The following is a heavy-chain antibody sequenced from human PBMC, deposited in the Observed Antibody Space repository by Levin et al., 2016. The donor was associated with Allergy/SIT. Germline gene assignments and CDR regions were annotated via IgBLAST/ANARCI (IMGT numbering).Heavy chain of an antibody. D-gene: IGHD4-11*01. CDR2: INHSGST. V-gene: IGHV4-34*01. J-gene: IGHJ6*03. Sequence: SETLSLTCAVYGGSFSGYYWSWIRQPPGKGLEWIGEINHSGSTNYNPSLKSRVTISVDTSKNQFSLKLSSVTAADTAVYYCARDAKPDTVTQYYYYYYMDVWGKGTTVTVSS. CDR3: ARDAKPDTVTQYYYYYYMDV. CDR1: GGSFSGYY.